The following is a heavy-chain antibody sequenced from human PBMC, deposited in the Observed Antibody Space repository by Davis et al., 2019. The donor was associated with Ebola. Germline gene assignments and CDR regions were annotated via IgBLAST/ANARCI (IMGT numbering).Heavy chain of an antibody. V-gene: IGHV3-33*08. CDR1: GFSFSSYG. Sequence: GESLKISCAASGFSFSSYGMHWVRQAPGKGLEWVAVIWYDGRNQYYADSVKGRFTISRDNSKNTLHLQMNSLRAEDTAVYYCVRDTYYYYNTMDVWGKGTAVTVSS. CDR3: VRDTYYYYNTMDV. CDR2: IWYDGRNQ. J-gene: IGHJ6*04.